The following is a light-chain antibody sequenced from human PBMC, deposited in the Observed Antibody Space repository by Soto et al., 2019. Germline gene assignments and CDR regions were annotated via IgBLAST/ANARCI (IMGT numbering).Light chain of an antibody. CDR2: AAS. Sequence: DIQMTQSPSSLSASVGDRVTITCRASQTISSYINWYQQKPGKAPKLLIYAASRLQSGVPSRFSGSGSGTDFTLTIISLQPEDFATYYCQQSHSIPYTFGQGTKLEIK. CDR1: QTISSY. CDR3: QQSHSIPYT. V-gene: IGKV1-39*01. J-gene: IGKJ2*01.